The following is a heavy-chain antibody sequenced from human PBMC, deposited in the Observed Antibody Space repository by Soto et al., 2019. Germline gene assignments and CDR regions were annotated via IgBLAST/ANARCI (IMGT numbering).Heavy chain of an antibody. Sequence: QLQLRESGSGLVKPSETLSLTCTVSGGSISSGCYSWSWIRQSPEKGLEWLGCIYPTGTTYYRPSLKCRVTTSEDTSRNQSSLNLTAVTAADTAVYFGARAPPGPAPRWVLWGQGTTVTVSS. CDR1: GGSISSGCYS. V-gene: IGHV4-30-2*06. CDR2: IYPTGTT. J-gene: IGHJ6*02. CDR3: ARAPPGPAPRWVL. D-gene: IGHD3-10*01.